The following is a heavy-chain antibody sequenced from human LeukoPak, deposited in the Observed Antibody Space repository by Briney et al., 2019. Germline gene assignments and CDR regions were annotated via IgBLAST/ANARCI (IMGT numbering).Heavy chain of an antibody. V-gene: IGHV4-61*02. CDR3: ARGRRWLQSPFDY. CDR2: IYTSGST. J-gene: IGHJ4*02. D-gene: IGHD5-24*01. Sequence: SETLSLTCTVSGGSISSGSYYWSWIRQPAGKGLEWIGRIYTSGSTNYNPSLKSRVTISVDTSKNQFSLKLSSVTAADTAVYHCARGRRWLQSPFDYWGQGTLVTVSS. CDR1: GGSISSGSYY.